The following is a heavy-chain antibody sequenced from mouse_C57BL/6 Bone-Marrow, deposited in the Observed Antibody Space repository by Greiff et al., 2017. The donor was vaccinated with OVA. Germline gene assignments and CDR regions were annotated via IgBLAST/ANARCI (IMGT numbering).Heavy chain of an antibody. CDR1: GYAFSSYW. J-gene: IGHJ3*01. D-gene: IGHD2-4*01. Sequence: VQLQQSGPELVKPGASVKLSCKASGYAFSSYWMHWVKQRPGKGLEWIGRIYPGDGDTNYNEKFKGKATLTADKSSSTAYMQLSSLTSEDSAVYFCAQGLRQAYWGQGTLVTVSA. CDR2: IYPGDGDT. V-gene: IGHV1-82*01. CDR3: AQGLRQAY.